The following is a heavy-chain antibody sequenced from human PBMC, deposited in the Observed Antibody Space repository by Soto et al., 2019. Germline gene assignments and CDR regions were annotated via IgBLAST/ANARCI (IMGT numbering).Heavy chain of an antibody. V-gene: IGHV3-23*01. Sequence: EVQLLESGGGLVQPGGSLRLSCAASGFTFTSYAMSWVRQAPGKGREWVSAISGSGGSTYYADSVKGRFTISRDNSKNTLYLQMNSLRAEDTAVYYCAKDTMDIVVVVAAMDDYWGQGTLVTVSS. CDR1: GFTFTSYA. CDR2: ISGSGGST. CDR3: AKDTMDIVVVVAAMDDY. D-gene: IGHD2-15*01. J-gene: IGHJ4*02.